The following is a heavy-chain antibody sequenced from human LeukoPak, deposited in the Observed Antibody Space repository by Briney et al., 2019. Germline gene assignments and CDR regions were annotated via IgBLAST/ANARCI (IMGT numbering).Heavy chain of an antibody. CDR3: KDPPTTGFDY. V-gene: IGHV3-48*03. CDR1: GFTFSSYE. CDR2: ISSSGSTI. D-gene: IGHD5-12*01. Sequence: GSLRLSCAASGFTFSSYEMNWVRQAPGKGLEWVSYISSSGSTIYYADSRKGRFTISRDNSKNTLHLQMNSLRAEDTAVYYCKDPPTTGFDYWGQGTLVTVSS. J-gene: IGHJ4*02.